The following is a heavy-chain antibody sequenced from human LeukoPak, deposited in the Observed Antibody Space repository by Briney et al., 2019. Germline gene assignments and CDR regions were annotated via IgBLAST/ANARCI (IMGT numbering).Heavy chain of an antibody. D-gene: IGHD3-22*01. CDR2: IYTSGST. CDR3: ARGQRYYYDSSGYNWFDP. V-gene: IGHV4-61*02. CDR1: GGSISSVSYY. Sequence: SETLSLTCTVSGGSISSVSYYWSWIRQPAGKGLEWIGRIYTSGSTNYNPSVKSRVTISVDTSKNQFSLKLSSVTAADTAVHYCARGQRYYYDSSGYNWFDPWGQGTLVTVS. J-gene: IGHJ5*01.